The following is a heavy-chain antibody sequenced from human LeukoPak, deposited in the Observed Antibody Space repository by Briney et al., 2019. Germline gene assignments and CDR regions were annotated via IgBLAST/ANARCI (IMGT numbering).Heavy chain of an antibody. J-gene: IGHJ5*02. CDR1: GYTFTDYY. CDR3: ATETRLMVRGVIITENWFDP. V-gene: IGHV1-69-2*01. CDR2: VDPEDGET. Sequence: GATVKISCKVSGYTFTDYYMHWVQQAPGKGLEWMGLVDPEDGETIYAEKFQGRVTITADTSTDTAYMELSSLRSEDTAVYYCATETRLMVRGVIITENWFDPWGQGTLVTVSS. D-gene: IGHD3-10*01.